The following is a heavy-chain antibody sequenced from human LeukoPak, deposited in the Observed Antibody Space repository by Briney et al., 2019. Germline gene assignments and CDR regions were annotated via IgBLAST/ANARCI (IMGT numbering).Heavy chain of an antibody. Sequence: GGSLRLSCAASGFTFSSCPMHWVRQAPGKGLEWVAVISYDGSNKYYADSVKGRFIISRDNSKNTLDLQMNSLRAEDTAVYYCARVQKGIAAAGTGGGWFEPWGQGTLVTVS. J-gene: IGHJ5*02. CDR1: GFTFSSCP. CDR2: ISYDGSNK. CDR3: ARVQKGIAAAGTGGGWFEP. D-gene: IGHD6-13*01. V-gene: IGHV3-30-3*01.